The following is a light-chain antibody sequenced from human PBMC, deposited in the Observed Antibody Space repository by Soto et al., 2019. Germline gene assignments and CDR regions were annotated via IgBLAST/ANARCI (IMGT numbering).Light chain of an antibody. Sequence: QSVLTQPPSVSEAPWQGVTISCSGGSSNIGNNGVNWYQHLPGKAPKLLIYYNDLLPSGVSDRFSGSKSGTSASLAIGVLQSEDEGDYYCAAWDDSLNAYVFGTGTKVTVL. CDR3: AAWDDSLNAYV. CDR1: SSNIGNNG. J-gene: IGLJ1*01. V-gene: IGLV1-36*01. CDR2: YND.